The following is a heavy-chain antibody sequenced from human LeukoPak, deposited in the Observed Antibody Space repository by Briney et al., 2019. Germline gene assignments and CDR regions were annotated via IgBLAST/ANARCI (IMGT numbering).Heavy chain of an antibody. D-gene: IGHD1-26*01. CDR3: TRDIGLESYTFDY. Sequence: LPGGSLRLSCAASGFTFSGSAMHWVRQASGKGLEWVGRIRSKANSYATAYAASAKGRFTISRDDSKNTAYLQMNSLKTEDTAVYYCTRDIGLESYTFDYWGQGTLVTVSS. CDR2: IRSKANSYAT. CDR1: GFTFSGSA. V-gene: IGHV3-73*01. J-gene: IGHJ4*02.